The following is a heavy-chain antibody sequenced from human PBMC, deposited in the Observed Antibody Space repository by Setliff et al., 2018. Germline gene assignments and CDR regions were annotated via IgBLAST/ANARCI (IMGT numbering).Heavy chain of an antibody. D-gene: IGHD2-21*01. CDR2: LNNDGTTI. CDR3: SSYLVS. V-gene: IGHV3-48*04. Sequence: GGSLRLSCAASGFTFSSYAMSWVRQAPGKGLEWVSYLNNDGTTIYYADSVRGRFTISRDNARDSLYLQMNSLRVDDTAVYYCSSYLVSWGQGALVTVSS. J-gene: IGHJ4*02. CDR1: GFTFSSYA.